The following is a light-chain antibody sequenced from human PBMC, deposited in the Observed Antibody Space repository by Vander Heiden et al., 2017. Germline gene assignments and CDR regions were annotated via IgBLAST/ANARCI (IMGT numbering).Light chain of an antibody. J-gene: IGKJ1*01. Sequence: DIVMTQSPDSLAVSLGERATFNCKSSQNVLSSSNHKNYLAWYQKKPGQPHKLLIYWASTRESGVPDRFSGSGSGKDFTLTISSLQAEDVAVYYCQQYYSPPWTFGPGTKVEIK. CDR2: WAS. V-gene: IGKV4-1*01. CDR3: QQYYSPPWT. CDR1: QNVLSSSNHKNY.